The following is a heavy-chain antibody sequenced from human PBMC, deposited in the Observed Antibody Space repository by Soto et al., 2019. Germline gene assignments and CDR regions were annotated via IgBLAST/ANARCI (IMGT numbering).Heavy chain of an antibody. D-gene: IGHD2-21*02. J-gene: IGHJ4*02. CDR1: GFSFGGYN. Sequence: SGGSLRLSCAASGFSFGGYNMNWVRQAPGKGLEWVSHITSGLTAHYADFVQGRFTISRDNAKNSLYLEMNDLRDEDTAVYYCARDTSHGVTVGGLDSWGQGTLVTVSS. CDR3: ARDTSHGVTVGGLDS. CDR2: ITSGLTA. V-gene: IGHV3-48*02.